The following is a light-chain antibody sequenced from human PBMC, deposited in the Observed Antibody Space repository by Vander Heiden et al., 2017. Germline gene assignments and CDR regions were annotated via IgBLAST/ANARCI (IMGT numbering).Light chain of an antibody. CDR3: QQDGSSPRT. Sequence: ESVSTHCPGTRSLVPAERATLSCRASQSVSSSYLAWYQQKPGQAPRLLIYGASSRATGIPDRFSGSGSGTDFTLTISRLETEDFAVYYCQQDGSSPRTFGQGTKVEIK. V-gene: IGKV3-20*01. CDR1: QSVSSSY. CDR2: GAS. J-gene: IGKJ1*01.